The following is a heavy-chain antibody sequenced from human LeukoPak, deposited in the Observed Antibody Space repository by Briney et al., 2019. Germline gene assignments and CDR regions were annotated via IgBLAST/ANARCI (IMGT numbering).Heavy chain of an antibody. CDR1: GFTFSSYG. CDR2: IRYDGSNK. Sequence: GGSLRLSCAASGFTFSSYGMHWVRQAPGKGLEWVAFIRYDGSNKYYADSVKGRFTISRDNSKNTLYLQMNSLRAEDTAVYYCAKDPNSYDSSGYSYWGQGTLVTVSS. D-gene: IGHD3-22*01. CDR3: AKDPNSYDSSGYSY. J-gene: IGHJ4*02. V-gene: IGHV3-30*02.